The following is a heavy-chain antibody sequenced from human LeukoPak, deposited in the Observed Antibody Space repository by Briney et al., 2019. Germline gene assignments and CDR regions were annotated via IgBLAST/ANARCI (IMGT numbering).Heavy chain of an antibody. D-gene: IGHD5-18*01. CDR3: ARGKQLPLSMHV. J-gene: IGHJ6*04. Sequence: KPGGSLRLSCAASGFTFSSYSMNWVRQAPGKGLEWVSSISSSSSYIYYADSVKGRFTISRDNAKNSLYLQMNSLRAEDTAVYYCARGKQLPLSMHVWGKGTTVTVSS. CDR2: ISSSSSYI. CDR1: GFTFSSYS. V-gene: IGHV3-21*01.